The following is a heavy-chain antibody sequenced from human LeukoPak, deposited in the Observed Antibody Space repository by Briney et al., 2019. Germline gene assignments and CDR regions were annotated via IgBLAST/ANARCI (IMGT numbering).Heavy chain of an antibody. J-gene: IGHJ5*02. Sequence: PGGSLRLACAASGFTFSNFAMSWVRQAPGKGLHWVSSISASGDVTWHADSVEGRFTISRDNSKNTLYLQMNSLRAEDTAVYYCAKGYWCATCGGWFDPWGQGTLVTVFS. CDR3: AKGYWCATCGGWFDP. CDR2: ISASGDVT. V-gene: IGHV3-23*01. D-gene: IGHD2-15*01. CDR1: GFTFSNFA.